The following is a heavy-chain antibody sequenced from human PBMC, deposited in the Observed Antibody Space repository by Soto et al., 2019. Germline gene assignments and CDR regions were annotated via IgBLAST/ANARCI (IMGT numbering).Heavy chain of an antibody. CDR3: AKEARYGILTGYYGYGMDV. CDR1: GFTFSSYG. CDR2: ISYDGSNK. Sequence: ESGGGVVQPGRSLRLSCAASGFTFSSYGMHWVRQAPGKGLEWVAVISYDGSNKYYADSVKGRFTISRDNSKNTLYLQMNSLRAEDTAVYYCAKEARYGILTGYYGYGMDVWGQGTTVTVSS. J-gene: IGHJ6*02. V-gene: IGHV3-30*18. D-gene: IGHD3-9*01.